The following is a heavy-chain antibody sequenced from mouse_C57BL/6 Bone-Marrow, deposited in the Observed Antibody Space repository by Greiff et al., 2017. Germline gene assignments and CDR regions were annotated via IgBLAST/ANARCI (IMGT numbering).Heavy chain of an antibody. CDR1: GYTFTDYY. J-gene: IGHJ1*03. D-gene: IGHD2-1*01. Sequence: EVQLQQSGPELVKPGASVKISCKASGYTFTDYYMNWVKQSHGKSLEWIGDINPNNGGTSYNQKFKGKATLTVDKSSSTAYMELRSLTSEDSAVYYCARWGNYGYFDVWGTGTTVTVSS. V-gene: IGHV1-26*01. CDR2: INPNNGGT. CDR3: ARWGNYGYFDV.